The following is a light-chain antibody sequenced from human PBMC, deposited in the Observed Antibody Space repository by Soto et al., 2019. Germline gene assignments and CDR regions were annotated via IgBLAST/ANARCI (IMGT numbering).Light chain of an antibody. CDR2: LNSDGSH. V-gene: IGLV4-69*01. CDR3: QTWGTGIHV. Sequence: QSVLTQSPSASASLGASVKLTCTLSSGHSSYAIAWHHQQPEKGPRYLMKLNSDGSHSKGDGIPDRFSGSSSGAERYLIISSPQSEDEADYYCQTWGTGIHVFGTGTKLTVL. CDR1: SGHSSYA. J-gene: IGLJ1*01.